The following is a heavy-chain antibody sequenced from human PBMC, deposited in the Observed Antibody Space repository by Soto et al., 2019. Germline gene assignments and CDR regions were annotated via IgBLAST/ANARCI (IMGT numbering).Heavy chain of an antibody. J-gene: IGHJ1*01. CDR2: IYWDDDK. V-gene: IGHV2-5*02. D-gene: IGHD3-10*01. CDR3: AHCAHCTYESGEIITNAEDFQY. CDR1: GFSLSTSGVA. Sequence: QITLKESGPALVKPTQTLTLTCTFSGFSLSTSGVALGWIRQPPGKALEWLALIYWDDDKRYSPSLKTRLTITKDTSKNQVILTITNMDPVDTATYYCAHCAHCTYESGEIITNAEDFQYWGQGTLVTVSS.